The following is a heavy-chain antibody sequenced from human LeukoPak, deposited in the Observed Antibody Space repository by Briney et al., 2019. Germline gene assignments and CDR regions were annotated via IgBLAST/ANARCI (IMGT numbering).Heavy chain of an antibody. CDR1: GGTFSSYA. D-gene: IGHD6-19*01. V-gene: IGHV1-69*04. J-gene: IGHJ4*02. CDR2: IIPIFGIA. CDR3: AIVGHSSGLFDY. Sequence: ASVKVSCTASGGTFSSYAISWVRQAPGQGLEWMGRIIPIFGIANYAQKFQGRVTITADKSTSTAYMELSSLRSEDTAVYYCAIVGHSSGLFDYWGQGTLVTVSS.